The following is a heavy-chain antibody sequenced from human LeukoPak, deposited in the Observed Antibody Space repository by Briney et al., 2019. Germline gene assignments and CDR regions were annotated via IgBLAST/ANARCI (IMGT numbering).Heavy chain of an antibody. CDR2: IYYTGNT. CDR1: GGSVSSGSYY. V-gene: IGHV4-61*01. CDR3: ARGLLRYNWNYAAGGPIDY. J-gene: IGHJ4*02. Sequence: SETLSLTCTVSGGSVSSGSYYWSWVRQPPGKGLEWIGYIYYTGNTNYNPSLKSRVTISVDTSKNQFSLKLSSVTAADTAVYYCARGLLRYNWNYAAGGPIDYWGQGTLVTVSS. D-gene: IGHD1-7*01.